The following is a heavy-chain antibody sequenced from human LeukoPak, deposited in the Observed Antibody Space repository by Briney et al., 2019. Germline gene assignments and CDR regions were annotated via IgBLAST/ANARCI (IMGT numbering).Heavy chain of an antibody. D-gene: IGHD5/OR15-5a*01. CDR2: IGIADDT. V-gene: IGHV3-13*01. J-gene: IGHJ3*02. CDR3: VRGGIQVSGIDAFDI. CDR1: GFTFRNYD. Sequence: GGSLRLSCAASGFTFRNYDMHWVRQFPGRGLEWVSAIGIADDTHYPDSVKGRFTISRENAKNSLYLQMNSLRDGDTAVYYCVRGGIQVSGIDAFDIRGQGTMVTVSS.